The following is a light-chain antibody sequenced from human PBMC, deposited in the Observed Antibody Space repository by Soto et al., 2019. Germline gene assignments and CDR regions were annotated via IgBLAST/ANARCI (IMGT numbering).Light chain of an antibody. CDR2: EDS. J-gene: IGLJ2*01. CDR1: NSDVGSYNL. Sequence: QSALTQPASVSGSPGQSITISCTGTNSDVGSYNLVSWYQQHPGKAPKVMIFEDSRRPSGVSNRFSGSKSGSTASLTISGLQAADEADYYCCSYAGTTTFVVFGGGTKLTVL. V-gene: IGLV2-23*02. CDR3: CSYAGTTTFVV.